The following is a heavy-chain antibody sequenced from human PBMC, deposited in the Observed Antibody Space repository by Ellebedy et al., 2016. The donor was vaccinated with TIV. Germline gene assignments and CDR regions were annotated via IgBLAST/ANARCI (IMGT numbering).Heavy chain of an antibody. J-gene: IGHJ4*02. D-gene: IGHD5-12*01. CDR2: INSGGGT. Sequence: GESLKISXAASGFTVNSNYMSWVRQAPGKGLEWVSIINSGGGTYYADSVKGRFTISRDSAKNTVYLQMNSLRAEDTAVYYCARGRGYILDHWGQGTLVTVSS. CDR3: ARGRGYILDH. V-gene: IGHV3-53*01. CDR1: GFTVNSNY.